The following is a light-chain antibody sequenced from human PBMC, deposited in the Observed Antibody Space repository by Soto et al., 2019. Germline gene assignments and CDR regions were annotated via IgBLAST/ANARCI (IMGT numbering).Light chain of an antibody. V-gene: IGKV1-5*03. Sequence: DIQLTQSPSTLSASVGDRVTITCRASQSLTSWLAWYQQKPGTAPKLLIYKPSTLESGGPSKFTVSGSGTEFTLTISNLQPDDFATYFCQHYNDFQWTFGQGTKVDIK. CDR2: KPS. J-gene: IGKJ1*01. CDR1: QSLTSW. CDR3: QHYNDFQWT.